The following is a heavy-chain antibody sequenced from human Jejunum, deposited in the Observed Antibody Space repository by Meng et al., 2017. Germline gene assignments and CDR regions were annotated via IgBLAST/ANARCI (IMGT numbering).Heavy chain of an antibody. D-gene: IGHD5-24*01. Sequence: QVQMEQSGAEVRKPGASVKVSCRASGYTLNGFYMHWVRQAPGQGLEWMGRINTNTGGTNYAQNFKGSITLTRDTSTVYMEVNRLRSDDTAMYYCAGRSYNYDDYFDFWGPGTLVTVSS. CDR2: INTNTGGT. J-gene: IGHJ4*02. CDR1: GYTLNGFY. CDR3: AGRSYNYDDYFDF. V-gene: IGHV1-2*06.